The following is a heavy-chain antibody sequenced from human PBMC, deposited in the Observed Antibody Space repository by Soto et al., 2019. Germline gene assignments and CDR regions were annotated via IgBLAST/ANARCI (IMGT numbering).Heavy chain of an antibody. V-gene: IGHV1-46*01. CDR2: INPSGGST. J-gene: IGHJ3*02. CDR3: ASGRAYYDILTGYYPFGSGAFDI. CDR1: GYTLTSYY. Sequence: SXNVSFKASGYTLTSYYMHWVRQAPGQVLEWMGIINPSGGSTSYAQKFQGRVTMTRDTSTSTVYMELSSLRSEDTAVYYCASGRAYYDILTGYYPFGSGAFDIWGQGTMVTVSS. D-gene: IGHD3-9*01.